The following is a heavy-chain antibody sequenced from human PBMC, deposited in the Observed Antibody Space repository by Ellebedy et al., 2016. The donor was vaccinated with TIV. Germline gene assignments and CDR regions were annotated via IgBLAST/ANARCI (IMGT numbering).Heavy chain of an antibody. Sequence: SVKVSCKASAGTFISYAISCVRHAPGQGLEWMGRIIPILGIANYAQKFQGRVTITADKSTSTAYMELSSLRSEDTAVYYCARANPEEPILDYWGQGTLVTVSS. CDR1: AGTFISYA. CDR2: IIPILGIA. D-gene: IGHD1-14*01. CDR3: ARANPEEPILDY. V-gene: IGHV1-69*04. J-gene: IGHJ4*02.